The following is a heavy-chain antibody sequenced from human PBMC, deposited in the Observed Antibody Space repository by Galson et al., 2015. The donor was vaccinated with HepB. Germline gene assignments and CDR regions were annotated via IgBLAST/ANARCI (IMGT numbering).Heavy chain of an antibody. Sequence: SCKASGYTFTSYYMHWVRQAPGQGLEWMGIINPSGGSTSYAQKFQGRVTMTRDTSTSTVYMELSSLRSEDTAVYYCARYAIYYYDSSGYTDNVNGMDVWGQGTTVTVSS. D-gene: IGHD3-22*01. V-gene: IGHV1-46*01. CDR1: GYTFTSYY. J-gene: IGHJ6*02. CDR2: INPSGGST. CDR3: ARYAIYYYDSSGYTDNVNGMDV.